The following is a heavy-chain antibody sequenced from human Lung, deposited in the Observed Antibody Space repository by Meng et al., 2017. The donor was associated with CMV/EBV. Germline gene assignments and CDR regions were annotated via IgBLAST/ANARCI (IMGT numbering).Heavy chain of an antibody. CDR3: ARDPPPDPGIAVAGFFDP. CDR2: INPSSGGT. V-gene: IGHV1-2*02. J-gene: IGHJ5*02. D-gene: IGHD6-19*01. Sequence: SXXVSXXASGYTFTGYYMHWVRQAPGQGLEWMGWINPSSGGTNYAQKFQGRVTMTRDTSISTAYMELSRLRSDDTAVYYCARDPPPDPGIAVAGFFDPWGQGXLVTVSS. CDR1: GYTFTGYY.